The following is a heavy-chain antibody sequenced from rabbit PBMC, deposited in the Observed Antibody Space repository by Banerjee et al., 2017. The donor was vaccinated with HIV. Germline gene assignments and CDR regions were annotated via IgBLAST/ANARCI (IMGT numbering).Heavy chain of an antibody. J-gene: IGHJ4*01. CDR3: ARDVAGVIVWNFNL. D-gene: IGHD4-1*01. CDR2: IYVGSSGGT. V-gene: IGHV1S45*01. CDR1: GFSFSSNYC. Sequence: QEQLVESGGGLVQPEGSLTLTCTASGFSFSSNYCMCWVRQAPGKGLEWIGCIYVGSSGGTYYADWAKGRFAISKASLTTVTLQMSSLTAADTASYFCARDVAGVIVWNFNLWGQGTLVSVS.